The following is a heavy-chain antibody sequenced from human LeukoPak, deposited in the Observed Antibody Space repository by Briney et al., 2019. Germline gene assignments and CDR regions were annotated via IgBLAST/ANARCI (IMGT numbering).Heavy chain of an antibody. CDR2: INHSGST. CDR3: ARSGRYDSSGYYKLSGRRKYYYYYMDV. J-gene: IGHJ6*03. D-gene: IGHD3-22*01. CDR1: GGSISSSSYY. Sequence: PSETLSLTCTVSGGSISSSSYYWSWIRQPPGKGLEWIGEINHSGSTNYNPSLKSRVTISVDTSKNQFSLKLSSVTAADTAVYYCARSGRYDSSGYYKLSGRRKYYYYYMDVWGKGTTVTISS. V-gene: IGHV4-39*07.